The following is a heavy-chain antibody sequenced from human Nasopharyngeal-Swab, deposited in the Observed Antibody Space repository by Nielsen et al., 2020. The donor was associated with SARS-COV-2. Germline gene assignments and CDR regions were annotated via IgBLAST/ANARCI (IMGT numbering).Heavy chain of an antibody. J-gene: IGHJ3*02. Sequence: VRQAPGKGLEWVSVIYSGGSTYYADSVKGRFTISRDNSKNTLYLQMNSLRAEDTAVYHCARDTSGRDAFDIWGQGTMVTVSS. V-gene: IGHV3-66*01. CDR2: IYSGGST. D-gene: IGHD6-19*01. CDR3: ARDTSGRDAFDI.